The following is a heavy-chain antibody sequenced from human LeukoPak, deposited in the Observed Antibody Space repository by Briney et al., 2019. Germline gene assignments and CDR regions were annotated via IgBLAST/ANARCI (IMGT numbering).Heavy chain of an antibody. CDR2: IYSGGST. CDR1: GFTVSSNY. J-gene: IGHJ4*02. V-gene: IGHV3-66*01. D-gene: IGHD3-9*01. CDR3: AGADILTGYYTLRY. Sequence: GGSLRLSCAASGFTVSSNYMSWVRQAPGKGLEWVSVIYSGGSTYYADSVKGRFTISRDNSKNTLYLQMNSLRAEDTAVYYCAGADILTGYYTLRYWGQGTLVTVSS.